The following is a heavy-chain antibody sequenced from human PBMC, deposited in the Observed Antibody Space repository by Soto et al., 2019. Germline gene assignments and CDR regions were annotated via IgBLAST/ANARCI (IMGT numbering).Heavy chain of an antibody. V-gene: IGHV1-8*01. Sequence: QVQLVQSGAEVKKPGASVKVSCKASGYTFTSYDINWVRQATGQGLEWMGWMNPNSGNTGYAQKLQGRVTMTRNTSISTAYMELSSLRSEDTSVYYCARVVAARRGHNWFDPWGQGTLVTVSS. J-gene: IGHJ5*02. D-gene: IGHD6-6*01. CDR2: MNPNSGNT. CDR1: GYTFTSYD. CDR3: ARVVAARRGHNWFDP.